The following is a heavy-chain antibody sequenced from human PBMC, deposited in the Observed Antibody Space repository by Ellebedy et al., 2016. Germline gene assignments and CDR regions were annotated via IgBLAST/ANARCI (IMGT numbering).Heavy chain of an antibody. V-gene: IGHV3-30*03. CDR2: ISYDGSNK. Sequence: GGSLRLSCAASGFTFSSYGMHWVRQAPGKGLEWVAVISYDGSNKYYADSVKGRFTISRDNSKNTLYLQMNSLRAEDSAVYYCARDVRNFDYWGQGTLVTVSS. CDR1: GFTFSSYG. CDR3: ARDVRNFDY. D-gene: IGHD1-14*01. J-gene: IGHJ4*02.